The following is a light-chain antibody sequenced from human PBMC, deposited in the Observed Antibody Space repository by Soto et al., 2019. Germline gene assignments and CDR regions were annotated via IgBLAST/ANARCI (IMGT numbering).Light chain of an antibody. Sequence: DIQMTQSPSSVSASIGDRVTITCRASQIIGSWLAWYQQKPGKAPTPLIYAASSLQSGAPSRFSGSGSGKDVTLTITSLQAEDSPTYYCQQANSFPFPFGPGTKVHIQ. CDR1: QIIGSW. J-gene: IGKJ3*01. CDR3: QQANSFPFP. V-gene: IGKV1-12*02. CDR2: AAS.